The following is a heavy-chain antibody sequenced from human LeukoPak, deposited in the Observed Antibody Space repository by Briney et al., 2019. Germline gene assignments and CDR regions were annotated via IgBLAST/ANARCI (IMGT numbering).Heavy chain of an antibody. V-gene: IGHV5-51*01. Sequence: GESLKISCTNYGYSFTTYWIGWVRQMPGKGLEWMGIFYPGDYDTRYSPSFQGQVSISVDKSISIAYLQWSSLKASDTAMYYCTRRSRMATTGDAFDIWGQGTMVTVSS. CDR1: GYSFTTYW. J-gene: IGHJ3*02. CDR2: FYPGDYDT. CDR3: TRRSRMATTGDAFDI. D-gene: IGHD1-1*01.